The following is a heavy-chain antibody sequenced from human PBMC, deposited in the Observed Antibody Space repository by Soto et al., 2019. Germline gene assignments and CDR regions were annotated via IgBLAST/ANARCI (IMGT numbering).Heavy chain of an antibody. D-gene: IGHD3-10*01. Sequence: GGSLRLSCAAAGFSFSSYGMHWVRQAPGKGLEWVGVITYDGSNKFYAGSIKGRFTISRENFKNSLYLQMNSLRVEDTALYYCAKGRSYASGLGQSWFDPWGQGTLVTVSS. V-gene: IGHV3-30*18. J-gene: IGHJ5*02. CDR2: ITYDGSNK. CDR1: GFSFSSYG. CDR3: AKGRSYASGLGQSWFDP.